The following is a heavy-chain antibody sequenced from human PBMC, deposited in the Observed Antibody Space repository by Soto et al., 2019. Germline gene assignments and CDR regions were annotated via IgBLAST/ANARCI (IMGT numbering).Heavy chain of an antibody. CDR1: GFSLSTSGVG. J-gene: IGHJ5*02. V-gene: IGHV2-5*02. D-gene: IGHD3-10*01. CDR3: AHSSSGYGSTSFGS. Sequence: QITLKESGPPLVKPTQTLTLTCTFSGFSLSTSGVGVGWIRQPPGKALEWLALIYWDDDKRYSPSLKSRLTITKDTYKNQVVLTMTNMDPVDTATYYCAHSSSGYGSTSFGSWGQGTLVTVSS. CDR2: IYWDDDK.